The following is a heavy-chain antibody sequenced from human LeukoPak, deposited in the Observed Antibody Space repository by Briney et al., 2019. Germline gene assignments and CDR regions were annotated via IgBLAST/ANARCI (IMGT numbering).Heavy chain of an antibody. V-gene: IGHV3-48*01. Sequence: GGSLRLSCAASGFTLSDYSINWVRQAPGKGLEWVSYMSATIVNIYYASSVKGRSTISRDNAKNSLYLQMDNLRVDDTAVYYCAREGEPLARGTNWYFDLWGRGTLVTVSS. CDR2: MSATIVNI. D-gene: IGHD3-16*01. CDR1: GFTLSDYS. CDR3: AREGEPLARGTNWYFDL. J-gene: IGHJ2*01.